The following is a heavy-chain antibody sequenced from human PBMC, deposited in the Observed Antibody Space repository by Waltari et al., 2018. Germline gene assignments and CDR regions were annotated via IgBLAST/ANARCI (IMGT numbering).Heavy chain of an antibody. V-gene: IGHV3-21*01. J-gene: IGHJ4*02. Sequence: EVQVVESGGGLVKPGGSLRLSCTASGFTFSSYSMYWVRQAPGKGLEWVSSISGTSHYIYYSDSVRGRLTISRDNPKNSLYLQMNSLRAEDTAVYYCARGSATTVTTRGPTDYWGQGTLVTVSS. D-gene: IGHD4-17*01. CDR1: GFTFSSYS. CDR3: ARGSATTVTTRGPTDY. CDR2: ISGTSHYI.